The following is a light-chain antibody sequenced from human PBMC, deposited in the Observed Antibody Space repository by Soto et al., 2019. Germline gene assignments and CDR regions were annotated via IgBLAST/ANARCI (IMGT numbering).Light chain of an antibody. CDR1: SPNIGSNT. CDR3: AAWDDSLNGHVV. CDR2: SNN. V-gene: IGLV1-44*01. J-gene: IGLJ2*01. Sequence: QSALTQPPSASGTPGQRVTISCSGSSPNIGSNTVNWYHQLPGTAPKLLIYSNNQRPSGVPDRFSGSKSGTSASLAISGLQSEDEADYYCAAWDDSLNGHVVFGGGTKLTVL.